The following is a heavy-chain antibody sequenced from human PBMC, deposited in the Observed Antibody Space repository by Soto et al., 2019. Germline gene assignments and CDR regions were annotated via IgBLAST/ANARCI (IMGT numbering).Heavy chain of an antibody. J-gene: IGHJ4*02. Sequence: ASVKVSCKASGGTFSSYAISWVRQAPGQGLEWMGGIIPIFGTANYAQKSQGRVTITADESRSTAYMELSSLRSEDTAVYYCARESVDGRAFDYWGQGTLVTVSS. CDR2: IIPIFGTA. V-gene: IGHV1-69*13. CDR1: GGTFSSYA. D-gene: IGHD6-19*01. CDR3: ARESVDGRAFDY.